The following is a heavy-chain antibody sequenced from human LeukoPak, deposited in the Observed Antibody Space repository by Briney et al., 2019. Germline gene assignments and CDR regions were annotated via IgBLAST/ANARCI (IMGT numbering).Heavy chain of an antibody. Sequence: TGGSLRLSCAASGFTFSNYGMHWVRQAPGKGLEWVAVIWYDGSNKYYGDSVKGRFTISRDNAKNSLYLQMNSLRAEDTAVYYCARDIGAAFDIWGQGTMVTVSS. CDR2: IWYDGSNK. CDR1: GFTFSNYG. J-gene: IGHJ3*02. D-gene: IGHD1-26*01. CDR3: ARDIGAAFDI. V-gene: IGHV3-33*01.